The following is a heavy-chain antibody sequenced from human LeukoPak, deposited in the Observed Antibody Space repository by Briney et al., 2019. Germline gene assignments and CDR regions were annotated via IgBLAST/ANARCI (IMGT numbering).Heavy chain of an antibody. J-gene: IGHJ4*02. CDR2: IYYSGST. CDR1: GGSISSYY. V-gene: IGHV4-59*08. CDR3: ARRSVVEAAYDS. Sequence: PSETLSPTCTVSGGSISSYYWSWIRQPPGKGLEWIGYIYYSGSTNYNPSLKSRVTISVDTSKNQFSLKLSTVTAADTAGYYCARRSVVEAAYDSWGQGTLVTVSS. D-gene: IGHD2-15*01.